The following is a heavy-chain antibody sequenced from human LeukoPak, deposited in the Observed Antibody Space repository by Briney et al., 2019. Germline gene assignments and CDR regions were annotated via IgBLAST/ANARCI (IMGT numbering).Heavy chain of an antibody. V-gene: IGHV4-34*01. Sequence: SETLSLTCAVYGGSFSGYYWSWIRQPPGKGLEWIGEINHSGSTNYNPSLKSRVTISVDTSKNQFSLKLSSVTAVDTAVYYCARGIGPPRVDYWGQGTLVTVSS. CDR1: GGSFSGYY. J-gene: IGHJ4*02. CDR2: INHSGST. CDR3: ARGIGPPRVDY.